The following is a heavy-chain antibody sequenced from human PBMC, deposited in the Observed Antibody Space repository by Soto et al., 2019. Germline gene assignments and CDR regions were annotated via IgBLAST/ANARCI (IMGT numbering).Heavy chain of an antibody. CDR3: ARDLAPGIAAAGTGYAFDI. Sequence: QVQLQESGPGLGKPSGTLSLTCAVSSGSISSSNWWSWVRQPPGKGLEWIGEIYHSGSTNYNPSLKSRVTISVDKSKNQFTLKLSSVTAADTAVYYCARDLAPGIAAAGTGYAFDIWGQGTMVTVSS. CDR1: SGSISSSNW. V-gene: IGHV4-4*02. J-gene: IGHJ3*02. D-gene: IGHD6-13*01. CDR2: IYHSGST.